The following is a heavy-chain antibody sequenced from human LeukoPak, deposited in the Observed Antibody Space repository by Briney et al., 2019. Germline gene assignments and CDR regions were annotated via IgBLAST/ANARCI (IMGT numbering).Heavy chain of an antibody. Sequence: SETLSLTCTGSGYSISSGYYWGWSRRPPGKGVEGRGYIYRTGRTYHNPSLKSHVTISVDTSKNQFSLSLTSVTAADTAVYYCASPGLRGAFDVWGQGTMVTVSS. CDR1: GYSISSGYY. V-gene: IGHV4-38-2*02. CDR2: IYRTGRT. D-gene: IGHD1-14*01. CDR3: ASPGLRGAFDV. J-gene: IGHJ3*01.